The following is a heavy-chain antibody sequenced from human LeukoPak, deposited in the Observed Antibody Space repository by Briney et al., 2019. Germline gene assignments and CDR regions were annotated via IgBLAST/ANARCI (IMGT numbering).Heavy chain of an antibody. D-gene: IGHD3-22*01. Sequence: SETLSLTCTVSGGSISSYYWSWIRQPPGKGLEWIGYIYYSGSTNYNPSLKSRVTVSVDTSKNQFSLKLSSVTAADTAVYYCARYDYYDSSGYYYFDYWGQGTLVTVSS. J-gene: IGHJ4*02. CDR3: ARYDYYDSSGYYYFDY. CDR2: IYYSGST. V-gene: IGHV4-59*01. CDR1: GGSISSYY.